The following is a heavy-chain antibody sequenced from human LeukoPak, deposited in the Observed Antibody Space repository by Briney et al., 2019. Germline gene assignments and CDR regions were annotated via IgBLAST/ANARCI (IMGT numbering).Heavy chain of an antibody. CDR1: GGTFSSYA. CDR2: IIPIFGTA. CDR3: AREWASGYCSSTSCPDY. V-gene: IGHV1-69*13. D-gene: IGHD2-2*01. J-gene: IGHJ4*02. Sequence: SVKVSCKASGGTFSSYAISWVRQAPGQGLEWMGGIIPIFGTANYAQKFQGRVTITADESTSTAYMELSSLRSEDTAVYYCAREWASGYCSSTSCPDYWGQGTLVTVS.